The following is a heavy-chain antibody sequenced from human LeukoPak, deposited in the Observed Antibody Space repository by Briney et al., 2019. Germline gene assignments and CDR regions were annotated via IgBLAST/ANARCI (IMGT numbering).Heavy chain of an antibody. CDR2: VKSKTDGGTT. J-gene: IGHJ4*02. Sequence: GGSLRLSCAASGFTFGNAWMTWVRQAPGKGLEWVGRVKSKTDGGTTDYAAPVKRRFTISRDDSKNTLYLQMDSLKTEDTAVYYCTTKGSVAGTTRGLFDYWGQGTLVTVSS. V-gene: IGHV3-15*01. D-gene: IGHD6-19*01. CDR1: GFTFGNAW. CDR3: TTKGSVAGTTRGLFDY.